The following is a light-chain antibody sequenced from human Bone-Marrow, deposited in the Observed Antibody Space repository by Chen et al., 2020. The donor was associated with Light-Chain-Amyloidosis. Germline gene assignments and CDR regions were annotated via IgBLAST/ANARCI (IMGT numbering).Light chain of an antibody. V-gene: IGKV4-1*01. CDR2: WAS. J-gene: IGKJ4*01. CDR3: QRRSNWPLT. Sequence: DIVMTQSPDSLAVSLGERATINCKSSQSILYSSSNKNYLAWYQQKPGQPPKLLIYWASTRESGVPDRFSGSGSGTDFTLTISSREPEDFALYYCQRRSNWPLTFGGGTKVEIK. CDR1: QSILYSSSNKNY.